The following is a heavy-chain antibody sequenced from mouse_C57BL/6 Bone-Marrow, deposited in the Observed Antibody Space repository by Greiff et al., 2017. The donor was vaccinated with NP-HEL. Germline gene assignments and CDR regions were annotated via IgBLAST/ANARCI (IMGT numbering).Heavy chain of an antibody. Sequence: VQLKESGGDLVKPGGSLKLSCAASGFTFSSYGMSWVRQTPDKRLEWVATISSGGSYTYYPDSVKGRFTISRDNAKNTLYLQMSSLKSEDTAMYYCARNLFAYWGQGTLVTVSA. J-gene: IGHJ3*01. CDR1: GFTFSSYG. CDR2: ISSGGSYT. CDR3: ARNLFAY. V-gene: IGHV5-6*01.